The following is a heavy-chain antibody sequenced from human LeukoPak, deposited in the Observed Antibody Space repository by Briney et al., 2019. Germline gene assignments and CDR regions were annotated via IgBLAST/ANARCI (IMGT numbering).Heavy chain of an antibody. CDR1: GGSIRSYY. CDR2: IYYSGTT. V-gene: IGHV4-59*08. Sequence: PSETLSLTCTVSGGSIRSYYWSWIRQPPGKGLEWIGYIYYSGTTNYNPSLKSRVTISVDTSKNQFSLKLSSVTAADSAVYYCARRHHDFWRPFDSWGQGTLVTVSS. D-gene: IGHD3-3*01. J-gene: IGHJ4*02. CDR3: ARRHHDFWRPFDS.